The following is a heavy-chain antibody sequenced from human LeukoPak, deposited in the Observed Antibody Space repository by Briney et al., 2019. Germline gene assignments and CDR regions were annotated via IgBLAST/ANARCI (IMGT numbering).Heavy chain of an antibody. Sequence: ASVKVSCKASGGAFSSYAISWVRQAPGQGLEWMGWMNPNSGNTGYAQKFQGRVTITRNTSISTAYMELSSLRSEDTAVYYCARVRIAVAGTGYWFDPWGQGTLVTVSS. J-gene: IGHJ5*02. CDR2: MNPNSGNT. CDR1: GGAFSSYA. D-gene: IGHD6-19*01. V-gene: IGHV1-8*03. CDR3: ARVRIAVAGTGYWFDP.